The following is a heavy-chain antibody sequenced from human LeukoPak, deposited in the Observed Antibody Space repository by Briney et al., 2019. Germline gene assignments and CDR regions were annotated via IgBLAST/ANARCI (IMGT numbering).Heavy chain of an antibody. J-gene: IGHJ3*02. CDR2: MYPGDSET. V-gene: IGHV5-51*01. CDR1: GYSFTSYW. D-gene: IGHD1-26*01. Sequence: GESLKISCKGSGYSFTSYWIGWVRQMPGKGLEWMGIMYPGDSETRYSPSFQSQVTISADKSISTAYLQWSSLKASDTAMYYCATTLYSGIYGDAFDTWGQGTMVTVSS. CDR3: ATTLYSGIYGDAFDT.